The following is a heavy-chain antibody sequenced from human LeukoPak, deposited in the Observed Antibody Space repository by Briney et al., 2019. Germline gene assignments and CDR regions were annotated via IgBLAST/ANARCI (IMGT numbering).Heavy chain of an antibody. CDR2: IYYSGTT. Sequence: SETLSLTCTVSGGSFSSYYWSWIRQPPGKGLECMGYIYYSGTTNYNPSLKSRVTISVDTSKNQFSLWLSSVTAADTAVYYCARHGGYSSPYLHWGQGTLVTVSS. CDR3: ARHGGYSSPYLH. D-gene: IGHD6-13*01. CDR1: GGSFSSYY. J-gene: IGHJ1*01. V-gene: IGHV4-59*08.